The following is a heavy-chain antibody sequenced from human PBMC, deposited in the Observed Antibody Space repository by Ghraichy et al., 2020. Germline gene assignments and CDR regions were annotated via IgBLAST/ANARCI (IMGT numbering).Heavy chain of an antibody. CDR2: ITISSSTI. CDR3: ARDLYDDRGYFGSAH. V-gene: IGHV3-48*02. Sequence: GGSLRLSCAASGFTFSNYSMNWVRQAPGKGLEWVSYITISSSTIYYADSVKGRFTISRDNAKNSLYLQMNRLRDEDTAVYYCARDLYDDRGYFGSAHWGQGTLVTVSS. CDR1: GFTFSNYS. J-gene: IGHJ4*02. D-gene: IGHD3-22*01.